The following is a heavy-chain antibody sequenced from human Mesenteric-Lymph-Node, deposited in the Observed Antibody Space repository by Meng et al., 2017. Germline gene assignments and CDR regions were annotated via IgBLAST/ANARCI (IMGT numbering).Heavy chain of an antibody. Sequence: GESLKISCAASGFTFSSYSMNWVRQAPGKGLEWVSSISSSSSYIYYADSVKGRFTISRDNARNSLFLQMNSLRAEDSAVYYCARDRSSSWYRGAYYYYGMDVWGQGTTVTVSS. CDR2: ISSSSSYI. CDR1: GFTFSSYS. J-gene: IGHJ6*02. D-gene: IGHD6-13*01. CDR3: ARDRSSSWYRGAYYYYGMDV. V-gene: IGHV3-21*01.